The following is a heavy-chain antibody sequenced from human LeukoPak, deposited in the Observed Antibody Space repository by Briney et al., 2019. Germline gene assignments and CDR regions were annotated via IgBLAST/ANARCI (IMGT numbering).Heavy chain of an antibody. Sequence: SETLSLTCTVSGVSISSSSYYWGWIRQPPGKGLEWIVSIYYSGSTYYNPSLKSRVTISVDTSKNQFSLKLSSVTAADTAVYYCASAFDCSGGSCYDPWGQGTLVTVSS. V-gene: IGHV4-39*01. CDR3: ASAFDCSGGSCYDP. J-gene: IGHJ5*02. D-gene: IGHD2-15*01. CDR1: GVSISSSSYY. CDR2: IYYSGST.